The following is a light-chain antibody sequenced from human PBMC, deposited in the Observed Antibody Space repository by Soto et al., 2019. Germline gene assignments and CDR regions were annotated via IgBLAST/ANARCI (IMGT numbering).Light chain of an antibody. CDR1: QGIRND. Sequence: DIQMIQSPSSLSASVGDRVTFTCRASQGIRNDSACSQQKPGKAPKRLIYASSSLQSVDPSRFSGSGTEFTLEFTLTISSLQPEDFATYYCLQYNSYPRTFGQGTKLEIK. CDR3: LQYNSYPRT. J-gene: IGKJ2*01. V-gene: IGKV1-17*01. CDR2: ASS.